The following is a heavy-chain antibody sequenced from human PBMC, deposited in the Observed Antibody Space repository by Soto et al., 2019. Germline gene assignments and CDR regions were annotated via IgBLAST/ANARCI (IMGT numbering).Heavy chain of an antibody. CDR1: GYTFVSYY. CDR3: VRAEEWLSSGYYFDY. D-gene: IGHD3-3*01. J-gene: IGHJ4*02. Sequence: GASVKVSCKASGYTFVSYYLHWVRQAPGQGLEWMGVINSGGGSTSYAQKFQGRVTMTRDTSTSTVYMELSSLRPEDTAVYYCVRAEEWLSSGYYFDYWGQGALVTVSS. V-gene: IGHV1-46*03. CDR2: INSGGGST.